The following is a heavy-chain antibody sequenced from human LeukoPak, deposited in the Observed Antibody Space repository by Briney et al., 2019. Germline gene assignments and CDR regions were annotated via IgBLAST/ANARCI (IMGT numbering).Heavy chain of an antibody. V-gene: IGHV3-21*01. CDR1: GFTFSSYS. Sequence: PGGSLRLSCAASGFTFSSYSMNWVRQAPGKGLEWVSSISSSSSYIYYADSVKGRFTISRDNAKNSLYLQMNSLRAEDTAVYYCASAKLFERRSGAFDYWGQGTLVTVSS. J-gene: IGHJ4*02. D-gene: IGHD2-15*01. CDR3: ASAKLFERRSGAFDY. CDR2: ISSSSSYI.